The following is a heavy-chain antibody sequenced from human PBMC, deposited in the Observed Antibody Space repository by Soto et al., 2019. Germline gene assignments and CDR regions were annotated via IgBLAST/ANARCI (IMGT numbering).Heavy chain of an antibody. CDR2: INWNSGSI. V-gene: IGHV3-9*01. J-gene: IGHJ1*01. Sequence: EVQLVESGGGLVQPGRSRRLSCAASGFTLDDLAMNWVRQVQGKGLEWVSGINWNSGSIGYGDSVKGRFAISRDNAKNSLHLQMNSLSAEDTAFYYCVKDESINWYSGHFRHWGQGTLVTVSS. CDR1: GFTLDDLA. D-gene: IGHD6-13*01. CDR3: VKDESINWYSGHFRH.